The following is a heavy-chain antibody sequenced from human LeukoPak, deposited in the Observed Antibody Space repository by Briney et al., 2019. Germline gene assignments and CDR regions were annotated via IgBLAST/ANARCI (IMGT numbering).Heavy chain of an antibody. V-gene: IGHV4-39*06. CDR3: ARDESGIAAAGKLSSRGPYFDKLHPRFDF. J-gene: IGHJ4*02. D-gene: IGHD6-13*01. CDR2: ICYRGST. CDR1: GGSVSTSSYC. Sequence: SETLSLTCTVSGGSVSTSSYCWAWIRQPPGKGLEWIGSICYRGSTYSRSSLRSRPTLSKDTSKDELPLKVTSVTAAGTAVYYCARDESGIAAAGKLSSRGPYFDKLHPRFDFWGQGALVIVSS.